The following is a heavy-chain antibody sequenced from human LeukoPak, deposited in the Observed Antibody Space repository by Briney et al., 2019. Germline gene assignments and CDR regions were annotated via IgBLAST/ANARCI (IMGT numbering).Heavy chain of an antibody. J-gene: IGHJ6*02. CDR2: IYDSGST. V-gene: IGHV4-39*07. Sequence: TSETLSLTCTVSGGSIRSSYYYWGWIRQPPGKGLEWIGSIYDSGSTYYNPSLKSRVTISVDKSKNQFSLKLSSVTAADTAVYYCARALDTYYYYYGMDVWGQGTTVTVSS. D-gene: IGHD1-1*01. CDR1: GGSIRSSYYY. CDR3: ARALDTYYYYYGMDV.